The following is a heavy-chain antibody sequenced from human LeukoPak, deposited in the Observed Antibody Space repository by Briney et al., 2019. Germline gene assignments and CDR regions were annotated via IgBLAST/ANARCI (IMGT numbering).Heavy chain of an antibody. Sequence: PGGSLRLSCAASGFTFSSYGMHWVRQAPGKGLEWVAVISYDGSNKYYADSVKGRFTISRDNSKNTLYLQMNSLRAEDTAVYYCAKAERRSGYGDDAFDIWGQGTMVTVSS. CDR1: GFTFSSYG. CDR2: ISYDGSNK. V-gene: IGHV3-30*18. CDR3: AKAERRSGYGDDAFDI. J-gene: IGHJ3*02. D-gene: IGHD5-12*01.